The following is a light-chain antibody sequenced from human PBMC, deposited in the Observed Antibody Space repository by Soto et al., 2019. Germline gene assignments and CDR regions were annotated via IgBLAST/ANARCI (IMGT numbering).Light chain of an antibody. CDR2: DVS. J-gene: IGKJ5*01. CDR3: QQFNSYPIT. V-gene: IGKV1-13*02. Sequence: AIPVTQSPSSLSASVGDRVTITCRASQDIRGALAWYQQKPGKAPKLLIYDVSTLESGVPSRFSGSGSGTEFTLTISSLQPEDLGTYYCQQFNSYPITFGHGTRLEIK. CDR1: QDIRGA.